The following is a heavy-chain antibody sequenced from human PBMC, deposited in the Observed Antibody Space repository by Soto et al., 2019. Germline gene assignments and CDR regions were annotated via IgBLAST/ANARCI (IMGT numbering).Heavy chain of an antibody. V-gene: IGHV4-31*03. CDR2: IYYSGST. J-gene: IGHJ4*02. Sequence: QVQLQESGPGLVKPSQTLSLTCTVSGGSISSGGYYWSWIRQHPGKGLEWIGYIYYSGSTYYNPSLKSRVNISVDTSKNQFSLKLSSVTAADTAVYYCARSSDPVLMVPKGGYFDYWGQGTLVTVSS. CDR1: GGSISSGGYY. CDR3: ARSSDPVLMVPKGGYFDY. D-gene: IGHD2-8*01.